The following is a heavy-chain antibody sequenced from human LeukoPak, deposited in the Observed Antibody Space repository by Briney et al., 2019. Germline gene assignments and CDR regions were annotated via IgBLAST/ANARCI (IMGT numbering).Heavy chain of an antibody. CDR1: GGSISSYY. J-gene: IGHJ5*02. Sequence: SETLPLTCTVSGGSISSYYWSWIRQPPGKGLEWIGYIYHSGSTKYNPSLKSRVTISVDTSKNQFSLKLSSVTAADTAVYYCARGYQGKSWFDPWGQGTLVTVSS. V-gene: IGHV4-59*01. CDR3: ARGYQGKSWFDP. D-gene: IGHD2-2*01. CDR2: IYHSGST.